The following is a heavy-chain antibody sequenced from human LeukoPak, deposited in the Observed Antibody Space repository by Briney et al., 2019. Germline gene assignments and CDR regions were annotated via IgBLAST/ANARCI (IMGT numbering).Heavy chain of an antibody. Sequence: PSETLSLTCTVSGGSISSSSYYWGWIRQPPGKGLEWIGSIYYSGSTYYNPSLKSRVTISVDTSKNQFSLKLSSVTAADTAVYYCARDLLDYYDSSGYSDAFDIWGQGTMVTVSS. J-gene: IGHJ3*02. CDR1: GGSISSSSYY. CDR2: IYYSGST. V-gene: IGHV4-39*07. CDR3: ARDLLDYYDSSGYSDAFDI. D-gene: IGHD3-22*01.